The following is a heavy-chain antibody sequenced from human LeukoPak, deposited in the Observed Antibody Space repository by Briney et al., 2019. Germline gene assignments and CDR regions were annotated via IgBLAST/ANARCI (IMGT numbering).Heavy chain of an antibody. CDR2: IWYDGSNK. Sequence: GGSLRLSCAASGFTFSSYGMHWVRQAPGKGLEWVAVIWYDGSNKYYADSVKGRFTISRDNSKNTLYLQMNSLRAEDTAVYYCARDQGQLAIYYYYGMDVWGQGTTVTVPS. D-gene: IGHD6-6*01. V-gene: IGHV3-33*01. CDR3: ARDQGQLAIYYYYGMDV. CDR1: GFTFSSYG. J-gene: IGHJ6*02.